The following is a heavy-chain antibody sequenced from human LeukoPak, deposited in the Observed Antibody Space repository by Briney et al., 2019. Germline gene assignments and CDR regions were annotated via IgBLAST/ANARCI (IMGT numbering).Heavy chain of an antibody. CDR3: ARLNVGSGWFFDY. D-gene: IGHD6-19*01. V-gene: IGHV4-59*08. CDR1: GRSISYFY. Sequence: SETLSLTCTVSGRSISYFYWGCIRQPPAKGLEWVGYIYHGGITNYNPSLESRVSMSADTSKNQFSLRLNSVTAADTAVCYCARLNVGSGWFFDYWGQGTLVTVSS. CDR2: IYHGGIT. J-gene: IGHJ4*02.